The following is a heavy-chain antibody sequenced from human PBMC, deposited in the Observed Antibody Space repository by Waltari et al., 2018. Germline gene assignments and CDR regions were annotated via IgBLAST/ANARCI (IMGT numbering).Heavy chain of an antibody. V-gene: IGHV3-21*01. Sequence: EVQLVESGGGLVKPGGSLRLSCAASGFTFSSYSMNWVRQAPVKGLEWVSSISSSSSYIYYADSVKGRFTISRDNAKNSLYLQMNSLRAEDTAVYYCARASTVTYFDYWGQGTLVTVSS. CDR3: ARASTVTYFDY. CDR1: GFTFSSYS. D-gene: IGHD4-17*01. CDR2: ISSSSSYI. J-gene: IGHJ4*02.